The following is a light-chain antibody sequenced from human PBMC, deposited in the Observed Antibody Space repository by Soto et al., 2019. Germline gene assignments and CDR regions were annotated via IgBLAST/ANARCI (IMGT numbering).Light chain of an antibody. CDR2: DAS. J-gene: IGKJ4*01. CDR1: QSVNSN. V-gene: IGKV3-15*01. CDR3: QQYNFWPPLT. Sequence: EIVMTQSPATLSVSPGERATLSCRASQSVNSNLAWYRQKPGQAPRLLISDASTRATGVPARFSGSGSGTEFTLTISSLQSEDSGIYYCQQYNFWPPLTVGGGTNVEIK.